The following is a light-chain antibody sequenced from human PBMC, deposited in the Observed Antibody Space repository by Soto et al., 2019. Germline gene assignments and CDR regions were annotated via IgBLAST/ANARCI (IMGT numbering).Light chain of an antibody. CDR1: QSVNSN. J-gene: IGKJ1*01. CDR2: GAS. V-gene: IGKV3-15*01. Sequence: EIVMTQSPATLSLSPGERATLSCRASQSVNSNLAWYQQKPGQSPRLLIHGASTRSTGIPARFSGSGSGTEFTLTISSLQSEDCAVYYCQQYQNWPPWTFGQGTKVEI. CDR3: QQYQNWPPWT.